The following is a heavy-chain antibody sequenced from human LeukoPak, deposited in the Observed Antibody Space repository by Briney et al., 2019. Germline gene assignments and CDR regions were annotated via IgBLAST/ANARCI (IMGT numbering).Heavy chain of an antibody. CDR1: VFTFSTYW. CDR2: IKQDGSEK. J-gene: IGHJ2*01. Sequence: GGALRLSCAASVFTFSTYWMNWVRQAPGKGLEGVANIKQDGSEKYYVDSVKGRFTLSRDSAKNSLYLQMNSLRAEDTAVYYCARAEWSNWYFDLWGRGTLVTVSS. CDR3: ARAEWSNWYFDL. V-gene: IGHV3-7*03. D-gene: IGHD3-3*01.